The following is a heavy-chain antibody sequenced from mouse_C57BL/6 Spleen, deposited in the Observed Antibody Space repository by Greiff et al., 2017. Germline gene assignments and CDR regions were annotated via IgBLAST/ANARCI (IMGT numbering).Heavy chain of an antibody. D-gene: IGHD1-1*01. CDR2: IYPGDGYT. CDR3: ERMNYGSSKGY. CDR1: GYAFSSYW. J-gene: IGHJ2*01. Sequence: VQLQQSGAELVKPGASVKISCKASGYAFSSYWMNWVKQRPGKGLEWIGQIYPGDGYTNYNGKLKGKATLTADKTSSTAYMQLSSLTSEDSAVYFGERMNYGSSKGYWGQGTTLTVSS. V-gene: IGHV1-80*01.